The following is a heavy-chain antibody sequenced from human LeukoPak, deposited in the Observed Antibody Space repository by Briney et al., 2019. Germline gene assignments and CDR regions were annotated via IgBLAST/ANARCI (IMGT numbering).Heavy chain of an antibody. CDR1: GFTFSSYG. CDR2: IRYDGSNK. J-gene: IGHJ4*02. CDR3: AKIIAVAPEWHYFDY. V-gene: IGHV3-30*02. Sequence: GGSLRLSCAASGFTFSSYGMHWVRQAPGKGLEWVAFIRYDGSNKYYADSVKGRFTISRDNSKNTLYLQMNSLRAEDTAVYYCAKIIAVAPEWHYFDYWGQGTLVTVSS. D-gene: IGHD6-19*01.